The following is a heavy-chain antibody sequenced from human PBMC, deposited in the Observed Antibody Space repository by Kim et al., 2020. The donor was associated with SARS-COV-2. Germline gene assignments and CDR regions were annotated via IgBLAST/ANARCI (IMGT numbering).Heavy chain of an antibody. D-gene: IGHD1-26*01. V-gene: IGHV1-46*01. CDR3: ARDLSGYYYYGMDV. J-gene: IGHJ6*02. Sequence: AQKFQGRVTMTRDTSTGTVYMELSSLRSEDTAVYYCARDLSGYYYYGMDVWGQGTTVTVSS.